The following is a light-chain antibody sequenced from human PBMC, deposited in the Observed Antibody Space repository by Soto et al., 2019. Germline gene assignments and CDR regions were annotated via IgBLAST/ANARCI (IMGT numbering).Light chain of an antibody. Sequence: LSPGERATRSCRASQSVSSSYLAWYQQKPGQAPRLLIYGASSRATGIPDRFSGSGSGTDFTLTISRLEPVDFAVYYCQQYGGSPLTFGGGTKVDIK. V-gene: IGKV3-20*01. CDR3: QQYGGSPLT. CDR1: QSVSSSY. J-gene: IGKJ4*01. CDR2: GAS.